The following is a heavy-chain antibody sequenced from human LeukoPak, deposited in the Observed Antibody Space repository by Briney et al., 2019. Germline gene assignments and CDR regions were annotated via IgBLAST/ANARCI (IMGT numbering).Heavy chain of an antibody. Sequence: PGGSLRLSCAASGFTFSHYGMHWVRQAPGKGLEWVSSISSSSSYIYYADSVKGRFTISRDNAKNSLYLQMNSLRAEDTAVYYCARGGCSSTSCYIPVYWGQGTLVTVSS. CDR2: ISSSSSYI. J-gene: IGHJ4*02. D-gene: IGHD2-2*02. V-gene: IGHV3-21*01. CDR3: ARGGCSSTSCYIPVY. CDR1: GFTFSHYG.